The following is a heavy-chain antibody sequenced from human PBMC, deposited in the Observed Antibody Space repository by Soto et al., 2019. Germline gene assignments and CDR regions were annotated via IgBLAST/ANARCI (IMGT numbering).Heavy chain of an antibody. CDR1: GFTFSSHS. CDR3: VRDPYPSSWRLDAFDI. Sequence: PGGSLRLSCAASGFTFSSHSVNWVRQVPGKGLEWISYISSGSTTIYYADPVQGRFTISRDNAKNSLYLQMNSLRDEDTAVYYCVRDPYPSSWRLDAFDIWGQGTLVTVSS. V-gene: IGHV3-48*02. CDR2: ISSGSTTI. D-gene: IGHD6-13*01. J-gene: IGHJ3*02.